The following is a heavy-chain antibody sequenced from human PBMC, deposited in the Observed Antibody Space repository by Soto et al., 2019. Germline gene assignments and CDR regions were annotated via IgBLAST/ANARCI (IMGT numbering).Heavy chain of an antibody. V-gene: IGHV4-59*01. J-gene: IGHJ6*02. CDR3: ARDNLRYYDSSGYNYYGMDV. CDR2: IYYSGST. CDR1: GGSISSYY. Sequence: QVQLHESGPGLVKPSETLSLTCTVSGGSISSYYWSWIRQPRGKGLEWIGYIYYSGSTNYNPSLKSRVTISVDTSKNQFSLKLSSVTASDTAVYYCARDNLRYYDSSGYNYYGMDVWGQGTTVTVSS. D-gene: IGHD3-22*01.